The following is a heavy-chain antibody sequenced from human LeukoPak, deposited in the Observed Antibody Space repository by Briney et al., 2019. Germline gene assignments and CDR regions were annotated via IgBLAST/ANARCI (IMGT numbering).Heavy chain of an antibody. D-gene: IGHD4-17*01. V-gene: IGHV1-69*01. CDR2: IIPIFGTA. CDR3: ARLRSRTTVTTDDAFDI. CDR1: GGTFSSYA. Sequence: SVKVSCKASGGTFSSYAISWVRRAPGQGLEWRGGIIPIFGTANYAQKFQGRVTITADESTSTAYMELSSLRSEDTAVYYCARLRSRTTVTTDDAFDIWGQGTMVTVSS. J-gene: IGHJ3*02.